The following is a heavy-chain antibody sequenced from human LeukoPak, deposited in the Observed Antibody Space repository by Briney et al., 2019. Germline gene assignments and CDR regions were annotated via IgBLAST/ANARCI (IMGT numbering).Heavy chain of an antibody. V-gene: IGHV3-21*01. Sequence: GGSLRLSCAASGFIFSSYSMNWVRQAPGKGLEWVSAISGSGGSTYYADSVKGRFTISRDNAKNSLHLQMNSLRAGDTAVYYCATYIIGPTIDYWGQGTLVTVSS. CDR2: ISGSGGST. CDR1: GFIFSSYS. D-gene: IGHD3-10*01. CDR3: ATYIIGPTIDY. J-gene: IGHJ4*02.